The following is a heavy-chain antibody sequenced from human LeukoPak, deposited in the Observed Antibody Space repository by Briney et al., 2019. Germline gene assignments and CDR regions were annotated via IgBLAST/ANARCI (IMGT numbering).Heavy chain of an antibody. CDR1: GGTFSSYA. CDR2: INPNSGGT. CDR3: ARGASIMITFGGVIGFDY. J-gene: IGHJ4*02. V-gene: IGHV1-2*02. D-gene: IGHD3-16*02. Sequence: ASVKVSCKASGGTFSSYAISWVRQAPGQGLEWMGWINPNSGGTNYAQKFQGRVTMTRDTSISTAYMELSRLRSDDTAVYYCARGASIMITFGGVIGFDYWGQGTLVTVSS.